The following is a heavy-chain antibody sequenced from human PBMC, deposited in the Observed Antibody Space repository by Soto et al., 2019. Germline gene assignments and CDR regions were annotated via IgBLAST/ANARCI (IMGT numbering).Heavy chain of an antibody. CDR3: ARPGERHHYYGMDV. V-gene: IGHV3-23*01. CDR2: ISGSGGST. Sequence: PGGSLRLSCAASGFTFSSYAMSWVRQAPGKGLEWASAISGSGGSTYYADSVKGRFTISRDNSKNTLYLQMNSLRAEDTAVYYCARPGERHHYYGMDVWGQGTTVTVSS. D-gene: IGHD1-1*01. J-gene: IGHJ6*02. CDR1: GFTFSSYA.